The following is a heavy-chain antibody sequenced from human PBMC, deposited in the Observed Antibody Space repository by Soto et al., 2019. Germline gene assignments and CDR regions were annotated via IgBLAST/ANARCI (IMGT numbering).Heavy chain of an antibody. V-gene: IGHV4-30-4*01. J-gene: IGHJ4*02. CDR1: GGSISSGDYY. CDR2: IYYSGST. D-gene: IGHD6-13*01. Sequence: QVQLQESGPGLVKPSQTLSLTCTVSGGSISSGDYYWSWIRQPPGKGLEWIGYIYYSGSTYYNPSLQCRVTISVDTSKNQFSLKLSSVTAADTAVYYCARDLGSSWYFDYWGQGTLVTVSS. CDR3: ARDLGSSWYFDY.